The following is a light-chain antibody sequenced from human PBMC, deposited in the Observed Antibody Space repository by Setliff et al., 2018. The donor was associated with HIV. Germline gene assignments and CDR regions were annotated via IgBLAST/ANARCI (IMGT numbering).Light chain of an antibody. J-gene: IGLJ2*01. V-gene: IGLV2-8*01. CDR1: SSDVSGYNY. Sequence: QSALTQPASVSGSPGQSVTISCTGTSSDVSGYNYVSWYQQHPGKAPKLMISEVSQRPSGVPDRFSGSKSGNTASLTVSGLQTEDEADYYCSSYGGSNNLVFGGGTKVTVL. CDR2: EVS. CDR3: SSYGGSNNLV.